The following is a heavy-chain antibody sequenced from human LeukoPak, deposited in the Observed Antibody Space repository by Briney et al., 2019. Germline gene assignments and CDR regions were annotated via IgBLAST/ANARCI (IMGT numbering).Heavy chain of an antibody. V-gene: IGHV1-2*02. J-gene: IGHJ3*02. Sequence: GASVKVSCKASGYTFTGYYMHWVRQAPGQGLEWMGWINPNSGGTNYAQKFQGRVTMTRDTSISTAYMELSGLRSDDTAEYYCAAARTGHCSSTSCYDAFDIWGQGTMVTVSS. D-gene: IGHD2-2*01. CDR3: AAARTGHCSSTSCYDAFDI. CDR2: INPNSGGT. CDR1: GYTFTGYY.